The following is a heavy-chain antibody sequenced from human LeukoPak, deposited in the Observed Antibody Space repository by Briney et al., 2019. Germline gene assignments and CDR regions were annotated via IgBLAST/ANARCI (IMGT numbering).Heavy chain of an antibody. J-gene: IGHJ4*02. V-gene: IGHV3-7*01. Sequence: PGGSLRLSCAASGFTFSSYWMSWVRQALGKGLEWVANIKQDGSEKYYVDSVKGRFTISRDNAKNSLYLQMNSLRAEDTAVYYCATTSGTYYYDSSGYYASVQGLFDYWGQGTLVTVSS. CDR3: ATTSGTYYYDSSGYYASVQGLFDY. CDR1: GFTFSSYW. CDR2: IKQDGSEK. D-gene: IGHD3-22*01.